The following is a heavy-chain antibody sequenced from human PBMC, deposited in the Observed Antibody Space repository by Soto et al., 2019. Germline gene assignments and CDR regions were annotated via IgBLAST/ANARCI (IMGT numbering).Heavy chain of an antibody. CDR2: ISSSGSTI. CDR3: AREITMVRGVILLVAGCDP. D-gene: IGHD3-10*01. V-gene: IGHV3-11*01. CDR1: GFTFSDYY. J-gene: IGHJ5*02. Sequence: GGSLRLSCAASGFTFSDYYMSWIRQAPGKGLEWVSYISSSGSTIYYADSVKGRFTISRDNAKNSLYLQMNSLRAEDTAVYYCAREITMVRGVILLVAGCDPWGQGTLVTVSS.